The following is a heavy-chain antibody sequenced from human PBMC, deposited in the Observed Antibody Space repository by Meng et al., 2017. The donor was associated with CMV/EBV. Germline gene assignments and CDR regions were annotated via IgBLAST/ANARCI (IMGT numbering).Heavy chain of an antibody. D-gene: IGHD3-10*01. CDR1: GDTFNSYG. CDR2: ISAYNGNT. V-gene: IGHV1-18*01. J-gene: IGHJ4*02. Sequence: QVQLGHLGAELQNPGASGKVSCKASGDTFNSYGISWVRHAPGEGLEWMGWISAYNGNTNYEQMLQGRVTMTTDTSTSTAYMELRRLTSDDTAVYYCARDRTIVRGVTGYWGQGPLVTVSS. CDR3: ARDRTIVRGVTGY.